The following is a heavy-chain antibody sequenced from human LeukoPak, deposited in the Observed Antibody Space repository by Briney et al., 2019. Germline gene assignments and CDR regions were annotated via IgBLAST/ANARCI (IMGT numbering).Heavy chain of an antibody. CDR3: ARGLGSSWYGPPRFDY. V-gene: IGHV4-34*01. J-gene: IGHJ4*02. CDR1: GFTFKTYS. Sequence: GSLRLSCAASGFTFKTYSMSWIRQPPGKGLEWIGEINHSGSTNYNPSLKSRVTISVDTSKNQFSLKLSSVTAADTAVYYCARGLGSSWYGPPRFDYWGQGTLVTVSS. D-gene: IGHD6-13*01. CDR2: INHSGST.